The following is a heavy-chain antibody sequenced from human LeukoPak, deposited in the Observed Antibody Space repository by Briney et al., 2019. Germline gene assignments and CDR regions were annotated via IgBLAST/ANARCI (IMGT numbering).Heavy chain of an antibody. CDR2: ISAYTGKT. Sequence: GASVKVSCKASGYTFSNHGITWVRQASGQGIEWVGWISAYTGKTNYAQKLQGRVTMTTDTSTSTAYMELRSLRSDDTAVYYCARGDGYCSGGSCMIFDYWGQGTLVTVSS. V-gene: IGHV1-18*01. D-gene: IGHD2-15*01. CDR3: ARGDGYCSGGSCMIFDY. J-gene: IGHJ4*02. CDR1: GYTFSNHG.